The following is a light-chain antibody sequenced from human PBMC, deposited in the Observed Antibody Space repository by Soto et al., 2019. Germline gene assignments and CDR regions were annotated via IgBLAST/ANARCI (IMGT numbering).Light chain of an antibody. Sequence: DIQMTQSPSPLSATAGDRVTITCRASQSIRSWLAWYQQKPGKAPKLLIYDASSLESGVPSRFSGSGSGTEFTLTISSLQPDDFATYYCQQYNSYSRTFGQGTKVDIK. CDR1: QSIRSW. CDR2: DAS. V-gene: IGKV1-5*01. J-gene: IGKJ1*01. CDR3: QQYNSYSRT.